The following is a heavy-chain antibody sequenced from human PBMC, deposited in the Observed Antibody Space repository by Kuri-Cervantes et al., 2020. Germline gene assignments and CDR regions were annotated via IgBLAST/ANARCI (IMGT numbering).Heavy chain of an antibody. V-gene: IGHV4-39*02. Sequence: LETLSLTCTVSGGSISSSSYYWGWIRQPPGKGLEWIGCIYYSGSTYYTPSLKSRVTISSDTSKNQFSLKFTSVTAADTAVYYFARENWGLNYAFDRWGQGTMVTVSS. CDR3: ARENWGLNYAFDR. CDR1: GGSISSSSYY. J-gene: IGHJ3*02. CDR2: IYYSGST. D-gene: IGHD7-27*01.